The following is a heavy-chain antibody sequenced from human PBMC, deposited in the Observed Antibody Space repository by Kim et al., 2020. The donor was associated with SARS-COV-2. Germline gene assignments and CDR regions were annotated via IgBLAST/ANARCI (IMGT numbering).Heavy chain of an antibody. CDR3: ARVPITMVRGVIKDDAFDI. Sequence: SETLSLTCAVYGGSFSGYYWSWIRQPPGKGLEWIGEINHSGSTNYNPSLTSRVTISVDTSKNQFSLKLSSVTAADTAVYYCARVPITMVRGVIKDDAFDIWGQGTMVTVSS. D-gene: IGHD3-10*01. CDR2: INHSGST. J-gene: IGHJ3*02. CDR1: GGSFSGYY. V-gene: IGHV4-34*01.